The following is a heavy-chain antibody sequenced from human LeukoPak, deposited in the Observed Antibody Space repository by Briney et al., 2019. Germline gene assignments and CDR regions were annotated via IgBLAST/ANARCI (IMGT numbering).Heavy chain of an antibody. V-gene: IGHV4-30-4*08. D-gene: IGHD3-3*01. CDR3: ARDLIRDFWSGYYGNY. CDR2: IYYSGST. J-gene: IGHJ4*02. Sequence: PSQTLSLTCTVSGGSISRGDYYWSWIRQPPGKGLEWIGYIYYSGSTYYNPSLKSRVTISVDTSKNQFSLKLSSVTAADTAVYYCARDLIRDFWSGYYGNYWGQGTLVTVSS. CDR1: GGSISRGDYY.